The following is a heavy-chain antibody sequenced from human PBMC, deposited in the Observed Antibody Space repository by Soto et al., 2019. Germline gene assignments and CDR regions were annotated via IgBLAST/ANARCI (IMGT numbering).Heavy chain of an antibody. Sequence: QVQLQESGPGLVKPSQTLSLTCTVSGGSISSGGYYWSWVRQHPGKGLAWIGYIYYSGSTYYNPSLKIRVTITVDTSKNQFSLKLSSVSAAATAVYYCARANPARVYGDYLEYFQHWGQGTLVTVSS. D-gene: IGHD4-17*01. CDR2: IYYSGST. V-gene: IGHV4-31*03. CDR1: GGSISSGGYY. J-gene: IGHJ1*01. CDR3: ARANPARVYGDYLEYFQH.